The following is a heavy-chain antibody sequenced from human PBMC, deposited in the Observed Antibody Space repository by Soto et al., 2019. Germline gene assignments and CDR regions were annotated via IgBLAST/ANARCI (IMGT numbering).Heavy chain of an antibody. V-gene: IGHV4-30-4*01. Sequence: SSETLSLTCSGSGGSLSSGTYYWSWIRQPPGKGLEWIGYIYHSGSSQSNPSLKSRVTISIDTSKNQFSLELRSVTAADTAVYYCARDLLDTTVDYYFDSWGPGRLVTVSS. CDR3: ARDLLDTTVDYYFDS. J-gene: IGHJ4*02. D-gene: IGHD4-17*01. CDR1: GGSLSSGTYY. CDR2: IYHSGSS.